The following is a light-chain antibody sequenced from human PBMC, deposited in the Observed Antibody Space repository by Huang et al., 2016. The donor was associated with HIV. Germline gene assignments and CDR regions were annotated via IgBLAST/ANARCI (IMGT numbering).Light chain of an antibody. J-gene: IGKJ5*01. V-gene: IGKV2-28*01. CDR3: MQSLQTPGT. CDR2: SGA. CDR1: QSLLHGNGYNY. Sequence: DIVVIQSPLSLSVTPGEAASISCRSSQSLLHGNGYNYLEWYLQKPGQSPQLLIYSGADRAPGVPARFSASGSGTDFSLTISSVEAEDIGIYYCMQSLQTPGTFGQGTRLDIK.